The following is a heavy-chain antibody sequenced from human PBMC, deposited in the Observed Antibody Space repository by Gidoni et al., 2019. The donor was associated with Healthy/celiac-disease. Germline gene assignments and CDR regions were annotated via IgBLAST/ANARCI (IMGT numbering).Heavy chain of an antibody. D-gene: IGHD1-26*01. CDR1: GFTFSSYS. CDR2: ISSSRSYI. CDR3: ARESQWELLMGRPDY. Sequence: EVQLVESGGGLVKPGGSLRLSCAASGFTFSSYSMNWVRQAPGKGLEWGSTISSSRSYIYYADSVKGRFHLSRDNAKNSLYLQMNSLRAEDTAVYYCARESQWELLMGRPDYWGQGTLVTVSS. V-gene: IGHV3-21*01. J-gene: IGHJ4*02.